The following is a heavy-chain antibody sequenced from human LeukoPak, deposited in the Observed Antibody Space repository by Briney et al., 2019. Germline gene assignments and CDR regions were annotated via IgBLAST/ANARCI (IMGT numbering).Heavy chain of an antibody. CDR2: IRSKPYGGTT. V-gene: IGHV3-49*04. Sequence: PGGSLRLSCTTSGFTFGDYAMSWVRQAPRKGLEWVGFIRSKPYGGTTVYAASVKGRFTISRDDSKSIAYLQMDSLKTEDTAVYYRTRIPLAYCSSSSCPLWIDFWGQGTLVTVSS. J-gene: IGHJ4*02. D-gene: IGHD2-2*01. CDR1: GFTFGDYA. CDR3: TRIPLAYCSSSSCPLWIDF.